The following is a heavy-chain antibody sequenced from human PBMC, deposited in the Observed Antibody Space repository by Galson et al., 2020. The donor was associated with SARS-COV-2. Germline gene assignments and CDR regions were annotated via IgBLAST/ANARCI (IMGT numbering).Heavy chain of an antibody. J-gene: IGHJ4*02. D-gene: IGHD1-26*01. CDR3: ARDPHIQGASPGDDY. CDR1: GYTFTAYY. Sequence: ASVKVSCKASGYTFTAYYIHWVRQAPGQGFEWMGWINPNSGGTHSAQKFQGRVTMTSDTSINTVYMEVGSLRSDDTAVYYCARDPHIQGASPGDDYWGQGTLVTVSS. CDR2: INPNSGGT. V-gene: IGHV1-2*02.